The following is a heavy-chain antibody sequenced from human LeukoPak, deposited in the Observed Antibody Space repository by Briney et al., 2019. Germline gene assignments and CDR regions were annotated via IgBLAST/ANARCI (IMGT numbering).Heavy chain of an antibody. CDR2: IYYSGRT. Sequence: SETLSLTCTVSGGSISSDYWSWIRQPPGKGLEWIGYIYYSGRTNYNPSLKSRVTISLDTSKNQFSLKLSSVTAADTAVYYCAGNYYGSGSYYSEDRYWGQGTLVTVSS. CDR3: AGNYYGSGSYYSEDRY. V-gene: IGHV4-59*08. J-gene: IGHJ4*02. CDR1: GGSISSDY. D-gene: IGHD3-10*01.